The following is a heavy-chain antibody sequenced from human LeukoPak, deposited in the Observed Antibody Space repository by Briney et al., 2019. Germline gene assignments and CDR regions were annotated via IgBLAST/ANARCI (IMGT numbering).Heavy chain of an antibody. Sequence: GASVKVSCKASGYTFTSYGISWVRQAPGQGLEWMGWISAYNGDTNYAQELQGRVTMTTDTSASTAYMDLRSLRSDDTAVYYCARDRGRRYCSGGSCYYMDVWGKGTTVTVSS. J-gene: IGHJ6*03. D-gene: IGHD2-15*01. CDR2: ISAYNGDT. CDR1: GYTFTSYG. CDR3: ARDRGRRYCSGGSCYYMDV. V-gene: IGHV1-18*01.